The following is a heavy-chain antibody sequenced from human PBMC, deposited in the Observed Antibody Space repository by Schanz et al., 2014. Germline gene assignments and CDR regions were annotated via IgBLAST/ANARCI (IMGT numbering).Heavy chain of an antibody. CDR2: IYHSGST. D-gene: IGHD4-17*01. J-gene: IGHJ5*01. CDR3: ARSPGDFPGWFDS. CDR1: AAFISRYY. V-gene: IGHV4-59*12. Sequence: QVQLQESGPGLVKPSETLSLTCTVSAAFISRYYWNWIRLPPGKGLEWIGYIYHSGSTYYNPSLKSRVTMAVARSKNQFSLILNSVTAADTAVYYCARSPGDFPGWFDSWGQGTLVTVSS.